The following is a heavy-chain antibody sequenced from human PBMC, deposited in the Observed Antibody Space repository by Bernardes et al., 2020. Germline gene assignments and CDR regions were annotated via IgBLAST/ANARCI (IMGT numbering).Heavy chain of an antibody. Sequence: TLSLTCVISGDSVSSNSAAWSWFRQSPSRGLEWLGRTYYRSKWQNDYAVSVKSRITISPDTAKNQFSLQLNSVTPEDTAVYFCARSEIGWYFDLWGRGTLVTVSS. CDR3: ARSEIGWYFDL. V-gene: IGHV6-1*01. J-gene: IGHJ2*01. CDR1: GDSVSSNSAA. CDR2: TYYRSKWQN.